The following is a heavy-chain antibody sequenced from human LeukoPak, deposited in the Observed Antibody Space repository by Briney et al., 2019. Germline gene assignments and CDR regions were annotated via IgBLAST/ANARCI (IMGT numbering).Heavy chain of an antibody. CDR1: GFTFSSHE. J-gene: IGHJ4*02. V-gene: IGHV3-48*03. Sequence: PGGSLRLSCAASGFTFSSHEMRWVRQAPGKGLEWVSHISSGGDNIYYGDSVKGRFTISRDNAKNSLYLEMNSLRAEDTAVYYCGRTFDYWGQGTLVTVSS. CDR2: ISSGGDNI. CDR3: GRTFDY.